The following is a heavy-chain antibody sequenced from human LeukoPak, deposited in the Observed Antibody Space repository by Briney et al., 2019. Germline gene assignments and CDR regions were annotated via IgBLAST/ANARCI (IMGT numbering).Heavy chain of an antibody. V-gene: IGHV1-3*01. CDR1: GYTFTSYG. D-gene: IGHD6-13*01. Sequence: ASVKVSCKASGYTFTSYGISWVRQAPGQGLEWMGWINAGNGNTKYSQKFQGRVTITRDTSASTAYMELSSLRSEDTAVYYCARRQLSAFDIWGQGTMVTVSS. J-gene: IGHJ3*02. CDR3: ARRQLSAFDI. CDR2: INAGNGNT.